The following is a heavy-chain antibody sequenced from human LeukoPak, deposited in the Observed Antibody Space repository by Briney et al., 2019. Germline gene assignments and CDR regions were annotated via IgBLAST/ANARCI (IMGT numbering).Heavy chain of an antibody. Sequence: GGSLRLSCAASGFTFSRYTMNWVRQAPGKGLEWVSHISTSGSAMYYADSVKGRFTISRDNAKDSLYLQMNSLRDEDTAVYYCARDRGYIYGEYFFDYWGQGTLVTVSS. CDR1: GFTFSRYT. CDR2: ISTSGSAM. D-gene: IGHD5-18*01. J-gene: IGHJ4*02. CDR3: ARDRGYIYGEYFFDY. V-gene: IGHV3-48*02.